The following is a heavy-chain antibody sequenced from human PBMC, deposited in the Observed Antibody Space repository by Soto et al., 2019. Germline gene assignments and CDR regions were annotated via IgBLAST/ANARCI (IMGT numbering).Heavy chain of an antibody. CDR3: ARGEGANTAMAIAIGY. CDR2: INHSGST. V-gene: IGHV4-34*01. J-gene: IGHJ4*02. Sequence: TSETLSLTCAVYGGSFSGYYWSWIRQPPGKGLEWIGEINHSGSTNYNPSLKSRVTISVDTSKNQFSLKLSSVTAADTAVYYCARGEGANTAMAIAIGYWGQGTLVTVSS. CDR1: GGSFSGYY. D-gene: IGHD5-18*01.